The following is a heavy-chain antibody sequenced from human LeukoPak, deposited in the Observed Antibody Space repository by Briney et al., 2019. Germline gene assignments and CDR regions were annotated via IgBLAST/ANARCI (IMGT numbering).Heavy chain of an antibody. V-gene: IGHV4-31*03. J-gene: IGHJ4*02. D-gene: IGHD4-23*01. CDR1: GGSISSGGYY. CDR3: ARDYGGTSRYFEN. CDR2: IYYSGST. Sequence: PSQTLSLTCTVSGGSISSGGYYWSWIRQHPGKGLEWIGYIYYSGSTYYNPSLKSRVIISLDTSKNQFSLKLSSVTAADTAVYYCARDYGGTSRYFENWGQGTLITVSS.